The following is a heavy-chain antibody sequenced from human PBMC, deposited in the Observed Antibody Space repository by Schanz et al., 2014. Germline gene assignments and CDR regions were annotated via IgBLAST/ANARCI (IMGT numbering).Heavy chain of an antibody. Sequence: EVQLVESGGGLVKPGGSLRLSCAASGFTFSSYSLAWVRQAPGKGLEWVSFISTGRYLYYADSVKGRFTISRDNTKNSVCLQMSSLRVEDTAVYYCARDRQQLVGRIGYYYGLDVWGQGTTVTVSS. CDR3: ARDRQQLVGRIGYYYGLDV. D-gene: IGHD6-13*01. V-gene: IGHV3-21*02. J-gene: IGHJ6*02. CDR1: GFTFSSYS. CDR2: ISTGRYL.